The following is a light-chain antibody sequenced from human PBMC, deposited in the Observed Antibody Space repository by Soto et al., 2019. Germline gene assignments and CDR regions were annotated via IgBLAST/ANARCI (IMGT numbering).Light chain of an antibody. CDR2: DAS. Sequence: EIVLTQSPATLSLSPGESATLSCRASQSVSSYLAWYQQKPGQAPRLLIYDASNRATGIPARFSGSGSGTDFTLTIRRLEPEDFAVYYCQQYGSSYPWTFGQGTKVDIK. J-gene: IGKJ1*01. CDR3: QQYGSSYPWT. CDR1: QSVSSY. V-gene: IGKV3-20*01.